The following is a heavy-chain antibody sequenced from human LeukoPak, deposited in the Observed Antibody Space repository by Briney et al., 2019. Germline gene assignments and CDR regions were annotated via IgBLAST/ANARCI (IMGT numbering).Heavy chain of an antibody. CDR3: ARDDTTGAPY. V-gene: IGHV4-34*01. CDR2: INHSGST. D-gene: IGHD1-26*01. Sequence: SETLSLTCAVYGGSFSGYYWSWIRQPPGKGLEWIGEINHSGSTNYNPSLKSRVTISVDTSKNQFFLKLSSVTAADTAVYYCARDDTTGAPYWGQGTLVTVSS. CDR1: GGSFSGYY. J-gene: IGHJ4*02.